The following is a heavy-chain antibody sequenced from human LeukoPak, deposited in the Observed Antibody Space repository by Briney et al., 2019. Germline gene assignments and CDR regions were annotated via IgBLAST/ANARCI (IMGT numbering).Heavy chain of an antibody. V-gene: IGHV1-2*04. CDR3: ARDVKITMVRGVMRNYGMDV. Sequence: ASVKVSCKASGYTFTGYYMHWVRQAPGQGLEWMGWINPNSGGTNYAQKFQGWVTMTRDTSISTAYMELSRLRSDDTAVYYCARDVKITMVRGVMRNYGMDVWGQGTTVTVSS. CDR1: GYTFTGYY. J-gene: IGHJ6*02. D-gene: IGHD3-10*01. CDR2: INPNSGGT.